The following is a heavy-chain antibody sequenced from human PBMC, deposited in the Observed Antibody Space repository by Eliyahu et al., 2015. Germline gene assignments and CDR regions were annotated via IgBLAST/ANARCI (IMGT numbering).Heavy chain of an antibody. CDR3: ARGGYCSSTSCSLAFDY. CDR2: IYYSGST. J-gene: IGHJ4*02. Sequence: LEWIGYIYYSGSTYYNPSLKSRVTISVDTSKNQFSLKLSSVTAADTAVYYCARGGYCSSTSCSLAFDYWGQGTLVTVSS. D-gene: IGHD2-2*01. V-gene: IGHV4-31*02.